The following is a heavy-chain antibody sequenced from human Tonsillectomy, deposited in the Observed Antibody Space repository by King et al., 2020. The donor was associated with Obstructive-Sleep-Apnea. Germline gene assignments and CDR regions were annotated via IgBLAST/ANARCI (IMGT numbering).Heavy chain of an antibody. J-gene: IGHJ4*02. D-gene: IGHD3-3*01. CDR3: TSRITIFGVVIAPYDY. CDR2: IKSKTDGGTT. CDR1: GFTFSNAW. Sequence: QLVQSGGGLVKPGGSLRLSCAASGFTFSNAWMSWVRQAPGKGLEWVGRIKSKTDGGTTDYAAPVKGRFTISRDDSKNTLYLQMNSLKTEDTAVYYCTSRITIFGVVIAPYDYWGQGTLVTVSS. V-gene: IGHV3-15*01.